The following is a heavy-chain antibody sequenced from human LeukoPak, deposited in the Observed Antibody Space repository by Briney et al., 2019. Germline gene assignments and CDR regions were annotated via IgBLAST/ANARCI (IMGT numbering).Heavy chain of an antibody. V-gene: IGHV3-74*01. D-gene: IGHD3-10*01. J-gene: IGHJ4*02. Sequence: GGSLRLSCAASGFTFSAYWMHWVRQVPGKGLVWVSHINSDGSTTTYADSVKGRFTIPRDNARNTLFLQMKSLRVEDTAVYYCVRDRGGLPVVYWGQGSLVTVSS. CDR2: INSDGSTT. CDR1: GFTFSAYW. CDR3: VRDRGGLPVVY.